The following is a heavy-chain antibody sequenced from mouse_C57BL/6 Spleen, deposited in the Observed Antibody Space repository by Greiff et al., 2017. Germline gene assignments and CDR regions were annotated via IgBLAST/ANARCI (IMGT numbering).Heavy chain of an antibody. J-gene: IGHJ3*01. CDR3: ARSHYYGFAY. CDR1: GSTFTSYW. D-gene: IGHD1-2*01. V-gene: IGHV1-64*01. Sequence: QVQLQQPGAELVPPGASVPLSCKASGSTFTSYWLHWVKQRPGQGLEWIGMIHPNSGSTNYNEKFKSKATLTVDKSSSTAYMQLSSLTSEDSAVYYCARSHYYGFAYWGQGTLVTVSA. CDR2: IHPNSGST.